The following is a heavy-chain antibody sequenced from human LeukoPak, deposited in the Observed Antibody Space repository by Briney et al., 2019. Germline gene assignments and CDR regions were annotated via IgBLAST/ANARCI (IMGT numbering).Heavy chain of an antibody. Sequence: PGGSLRLSCAASGFTFDDYGMSWVRQAPGKGPEWVSGINWNGGSAGYADSVKGRFTISRDNAKNSLYLQMNSLRAEDTALYHCARSDYGGNYFDYWGQGTLVTVSS. CDR2: INWNGGSA. J-gene: IGHJ4*02. CDR3: ARSDYGGNYFDY. V-gene: IGHV3-20*01. D-gene: IGHD4-23*01. CDR1: GFTFDDYG.